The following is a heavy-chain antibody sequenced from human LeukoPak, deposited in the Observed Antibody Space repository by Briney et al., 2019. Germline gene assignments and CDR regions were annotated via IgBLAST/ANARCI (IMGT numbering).Heavy chain of an antibody. CDR2: INWNGAST. CDR1: GVSFDDLG. V-gene: IGHV3-20*04. D-gene: IGHD6-6*01. Sequence: GGSLRLSCAASGVSFDDLGMTWVRQVPGKGLEWVAGINWNGASTGYADPVRGRFTISRDNAKNSLYLQMNSLRAEDTALYYCARAVCPTIKFCDSSYFMDVWGKGTTVNVS. J-gene: IGHJ6*03. CDR3: ARAVCPTIKFCDSSYFMDV.